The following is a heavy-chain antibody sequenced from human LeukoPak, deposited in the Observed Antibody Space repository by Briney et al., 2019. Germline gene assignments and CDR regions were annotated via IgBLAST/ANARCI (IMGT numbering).Heavy chain of an antibody. Sequence: GGSLRLSCAASGFTFSSYWMHWVCQAPGKGLVWVSRINSDGSSTSYADSVKGRFTISRDNAKNTLYLQMNSLRAEDTAVYYCARANYYGSGRAAFDIWGQGTMVTVSS. CDR2: INSDGSST. J-gene: IGHJ3*02. CDR3: ARANYYGSGRAAFDI. V-gene: IGHV3-74*01. D-gene: IGHD3-10*01. CDR1: GFTFSSYW.